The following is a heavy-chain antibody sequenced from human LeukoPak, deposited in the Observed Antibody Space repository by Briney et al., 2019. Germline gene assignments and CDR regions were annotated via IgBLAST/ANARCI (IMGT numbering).Heavy chain of an antibody. CDR1: GGSISTYY. V-gene: IGHV4-59*01. CDR3: ARGLAVAGQISFDP. CDR2: IYYSGST. J-gene: IGHJ5*02. D-gene: IGHD6-19*01. Sequence: SETLSPTCTVSGGSISTYYWSWIRQPPGKGLEWIGYIYYSGSTNYNPSLKSRVTISVDTSKNQFSLKLTSVTAADTAVYYCARGLAVAGQISFDPWGQGTLVIVSS.